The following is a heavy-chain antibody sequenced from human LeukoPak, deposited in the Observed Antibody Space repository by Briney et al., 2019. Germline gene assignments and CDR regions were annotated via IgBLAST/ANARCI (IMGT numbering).Heavy chain of an antibody. J-gene: IGHJ4*02. V-gene: IGHV3-74*01. CDR1: GFTFSNYW. CDR3: AKDRRDGYNPDY. CDR2: INSDGINT. D-gene: IGHD5-24*01. Sequence: GSLRLSCAASGFTFSNYWMHWVRQAPGKGLVWVSRINSDGINTSYADSVKGRFTISRDNAKNTLNLQMNSLRAEDTAVYYCAKDRRDGYNPDYWGQGTLVTVSS.